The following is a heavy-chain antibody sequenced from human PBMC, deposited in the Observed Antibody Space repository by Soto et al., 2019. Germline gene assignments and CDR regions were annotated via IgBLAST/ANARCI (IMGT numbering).Heavy chain of an antibody. CDR2: IIPIFGTA. CDR3: ASTDQKLDSYYYYYYGMDV. V-gene: IGHV1-69*13. CDR1: GGTFGSYA. D-gene: IGHD6-13*01. J-gene: IGHJ6*02. Sequence: ASVKVSCKASGGTFGSYAISWVRQAPGQGLEWMGGIIPIFGTANYAQKFQGRVTITADESTSTAYMELSSLRSEDTAVYYCASTDQKLDSYYYYYYGMDVWGQGTTVIVS.